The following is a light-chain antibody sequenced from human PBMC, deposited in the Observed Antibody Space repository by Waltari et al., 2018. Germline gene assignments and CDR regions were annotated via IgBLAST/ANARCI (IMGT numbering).Light chain of an antibody. V-gene: IGLV2-23*02. J-gene: IGLJ2*01. Sequence: QSALTQPASVSGSPGQSITIPCTGMSSYVGGSNLVSWYQQFPGRAPQLIIYEVYRRPSGISDRFSGSKSGNTASLTISGLRAEDEADYYCCSYAGPATFVVFGGGTKLTVL. CDR2: EVY. CDR3: CSYAGPATFVV. CDR1: SSYVGGSNL.